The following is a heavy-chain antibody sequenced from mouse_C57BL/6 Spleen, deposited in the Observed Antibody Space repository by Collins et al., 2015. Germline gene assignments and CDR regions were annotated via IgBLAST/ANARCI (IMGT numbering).Heavy chain of an antibody. D-gene: IGHD4-1*01. Sequence: DVQLVESGGGLVQPGGSRKLSCAASGFTFSSFGMHWVRQAPEKGLEWVAYISSGSSTIYYADTVKGRFTISRDNPKNTLFLQMTSLRSEDTAMYYCARRLTAAYYAMDYWGQGTSVTVSS. V-gene: IGHV5-17*02. J-gene: IGHJ4*01. CDR2: ISSGSSTI. CDR3: ARRLTAAYYAMDY. CDR1: GFTFSSFG.